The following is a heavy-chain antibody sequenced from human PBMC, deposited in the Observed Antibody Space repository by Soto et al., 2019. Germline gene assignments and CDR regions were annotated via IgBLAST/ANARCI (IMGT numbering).Heavy chain of an antibody. V-gene: IGHV3-23*01. Sequence: GGSMRLSCAASGFTFSNYAMAWVRQAPGKGLEWVSTISGSGSGGSTYYADSVKGRFTISRDNSKNTLYLQMNSLRAEDTAVYYCAKDPPYYGSRSYELDYWGQGTLVTVSS. CDR3: AKDPPYYGSRSYELDY. CDR1: GFTFSNYA. J-gene: IGHJ4*02. CDR2: ISGSGSGGST. D-gene: IGHD3-10*01.